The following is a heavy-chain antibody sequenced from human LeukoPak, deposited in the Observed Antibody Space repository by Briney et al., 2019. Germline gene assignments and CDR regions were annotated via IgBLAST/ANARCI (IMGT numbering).Heavy chain of an antibody. D-gene: IGHD2-15*01. Sequence: PSETLSLTCTVSGGSISSCYWTWIRQPPGKGLEWIGYINHSGSTNYNPSLKSRVTISVDTSKNQFSLKLSSVTAADTAVYYCARRAAYCSGGSCYSGWFDPWGQGTLVTVSS. J-gene: IGHJ5*02. CDR1: GGSISSCY. V-gene: IGHV4-59*08. CDR2: INHSGST. CDR3: ARRAAYCSGGSCYSGWFDP.